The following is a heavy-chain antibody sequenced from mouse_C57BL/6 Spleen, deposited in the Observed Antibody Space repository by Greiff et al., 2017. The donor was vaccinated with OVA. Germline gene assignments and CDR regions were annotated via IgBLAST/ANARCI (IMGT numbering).Heavy chain of an antibody. V-gene: IGHV1-52*01. CDR3: ARPYYDYEGFDY. Sequence: QVLLQQPGAELVRPGSSVKLSCKASGYTFTSYWMHWVKQRPIQGLEWIGNIDPSDSETHYNQKFKDKATLTVDKSSSTAYMQLSSLTSEDSAVYYCARPYYDYEGFDYWGQGTTLTVSS. CDR2: IDPSDSET. D-gene: IGHD2-4*01. J-gene: IGHJ2*01. CDR1: GYTFTSYW.